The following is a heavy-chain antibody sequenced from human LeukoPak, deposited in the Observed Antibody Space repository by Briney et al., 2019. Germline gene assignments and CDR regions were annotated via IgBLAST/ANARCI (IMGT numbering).Heavy chain of an antibody. V-gene: IGHV4-59*08. CDR3: ARPGGRSGWKTFDY. Sequence: SETPSLTCTVSGGSISSYYWSWIRQPPGKGLEWIGYIYYSGSTNYNPSLKSRVTISVDTSKNQFSLKLSSVTATDTAVYYCARPGGRSGWKTFDYWGQGTLVTVSS. D-gene: IGHD6-19*01. J-gene: IGHJ4*02. CDR1: GGSISSYY. CDR2: IYYSGST.